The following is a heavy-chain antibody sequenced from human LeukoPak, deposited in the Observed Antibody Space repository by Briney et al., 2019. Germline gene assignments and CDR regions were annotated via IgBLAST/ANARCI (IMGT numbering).Heavy chain of an antibody. Sequence: GGSLRLSCAASGFTFSSYSMNWVRQAPGKGLEWVSSISSSSTYIYYADSVKGRFTISRDNAKNSLYLQMNSLRAEDTAVYYCARVVQPYMGVTLDWGQGTLVTVSS. CDR3: ARVVQPYMGVTLD. V-gene: IGHV3-21*01. D-gene: IGHD3-10*01. J-gene: IGHJ4*02. CDR1: GFTFSSYS. CDR2: ISSSSTYI.